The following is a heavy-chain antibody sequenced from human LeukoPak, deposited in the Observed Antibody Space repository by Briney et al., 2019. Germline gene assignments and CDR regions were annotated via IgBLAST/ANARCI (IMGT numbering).Heavy chain of an antibody. CDR1: GFTFDDYA. V-gene: IGHV3-9*01. Sequence: GGSLRLSCAASGFTFDDYAMHWVRQAPGKGLEWVSGISWNSGSIGYADSVKGRFTISRDNAKNSLYLQMNSLRAEDTALYYCAKESAVAGPHYYYYYMDVWGKGTTVTISS. CDR3: AKESAVAGPHYYYYYMDV. J-gene: IGHJ6*03. D-gene: IGHD6-19*01. CDR2: ISWNSGSI.